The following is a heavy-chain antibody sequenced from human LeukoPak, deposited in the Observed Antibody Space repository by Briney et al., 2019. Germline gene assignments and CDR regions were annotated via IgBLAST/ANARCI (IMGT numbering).Heavy chain of an antibody. CDR2: ISGSGGST. CDR3: ASLYDSSGYLTDAFDI. CDR1: GFTFSSYA. D-gene: IGHD3-22*01. Sequence: GGSLRLSCAASGFTFSSYAMSWVRQAPGKGLEWVSAISGSGGSTYYADSVKGRFTISRDNSKSTLYLQMNSLRAEDTAVYYCASLYDSSGYLTDAFDIWAQGTMVPVSS. V-gene: IGHV3-23*01. J-gene: IGHJ3*02.